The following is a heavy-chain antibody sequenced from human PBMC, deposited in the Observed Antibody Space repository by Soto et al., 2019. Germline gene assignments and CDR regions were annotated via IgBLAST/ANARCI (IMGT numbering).Heavy chain of an antibody. CDR3: ARATTVTSSFFYYGLDV. CDR2: IYYNGNT. J-gene: IGHJ6*02. V-gene: IGHV4-30-4*08. D-gene: IGHD4-17*01. Sequence: QVQLQESGPGLVKPSQTLSLTCSVSGGSISSDDYYWTWVRQPPGKGLEWIGHIYYNGNTYYNPSLNSRLTMSLDTSQNQFSLHLSSVIAADSALYFYARATTVTSSFFYYGLDVWGQGTTVTVSS. CDR1: GGSISSDDYY.